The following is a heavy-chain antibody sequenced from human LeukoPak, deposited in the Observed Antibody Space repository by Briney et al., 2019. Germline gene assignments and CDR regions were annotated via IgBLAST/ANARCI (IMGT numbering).Heavy chain of an antibody. D-gene: IGHD3-9*01. CDR1: GFIFGNYY. Sequence: GGSLRLSCEASGFIFGNYYMSWVRQAPGKGLEWVAAINGTGSTTYHADSVKGRFTISRDNSKNTLYLQMNSLRAEDTAVYYCAKDLGDILTGYYRDYWGQGTLVTVSS. J-gene: IGHJ4*02. CDR2: INGTGSTT. CDR3: AKDLGDILTGYYRDY. V-gene: IGHV3-23*01.